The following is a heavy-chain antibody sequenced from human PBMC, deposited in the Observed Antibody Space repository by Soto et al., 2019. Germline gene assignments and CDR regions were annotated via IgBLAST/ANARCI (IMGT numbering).Heavy chain of an antibody. Sequence: QVQLVESGGGVVQPGRSLRLSCAASGFTFSSYGMHWVRQAPGKGLERVAVISHDASNKYYADSGKGRFTISRDTSKNTQYLHMNGLRAEDTAVYYCAQTSSGLSVWFDPWGQGTLVTVSS. CDR1: GFTFSSYG. CDR2: ISHDASNK. CDR3: AQTSSGLSVWFDP. V-gene: IGHV3-30*03. D-gene: IGHD6-19*01. J-gene: IGHJ5*02.